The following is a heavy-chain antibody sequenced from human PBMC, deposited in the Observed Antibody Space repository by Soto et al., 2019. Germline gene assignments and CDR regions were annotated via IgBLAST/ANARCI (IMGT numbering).Heavy chain of an antibody. CDR3: ARGGDGYNFGAGY. Sequence: QVQLVQSGAEVKEPGSSVKVSCKASGGGNLRDYRTTWVRRAPGQGLEWMGGIIPKLGSANYAQNYQGRVTITADESTNTVYMERRSLRSDDTAVYYWARGGDGYNFGAGYWGKGTPVTVSS. V-gene: IGHV1-69*01. CDR2: IIPKLGSA. J-gene: IGHJ4*02. D-gene: IGHD2-21*01. CDR1: GGGNLRDYR.